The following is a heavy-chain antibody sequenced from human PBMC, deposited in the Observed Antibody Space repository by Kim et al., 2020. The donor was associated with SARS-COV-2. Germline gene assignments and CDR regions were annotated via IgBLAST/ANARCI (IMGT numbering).Heavy chain of an antibody. CDR1: GFTFSSYS. V-gene: IGHV3-21*01. Sequence: GGSLRLSCAASGFTFSSYSMNWVRQAPGKGLEWVSSISSSSSYIYYADSVKGRFTISRDNAKNSLYLQMNSLRAEDTAVYYCARLKTSSGWYSFDYWGQGTLVTVSS. CDR2: ISSSSSYI. D-gene: IGHD6-19*01. CDR3: ARLKTSSGWYSFDY. J-gene: IGHJ4*02.